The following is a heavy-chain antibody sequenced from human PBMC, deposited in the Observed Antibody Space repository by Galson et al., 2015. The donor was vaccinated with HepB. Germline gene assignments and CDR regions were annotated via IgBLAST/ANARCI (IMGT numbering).Heavy chain of an antibody. Sequence: QSGAEVKESGESLRISCKGSGYTFTKNWITWVRQMPGKGLEWMGKINPDDSSTNYGPSFQGHVSISVDKFITTAYLQWSSLKASDTAIYYCARGSGWTDYWGQGTPVTVSS. J-gene: IGHJ4*02. V-gene: IGHV5-10-1*01. CDR3: ARGSGWTDY. D-gene: IGHD6-19*01. CDR1: GYTFTKNW. CDR2: INPDDSST.